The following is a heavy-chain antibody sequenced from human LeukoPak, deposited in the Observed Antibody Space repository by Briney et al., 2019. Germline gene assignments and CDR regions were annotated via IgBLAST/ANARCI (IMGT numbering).Heavy chain of an antibody. V-gene: IGHV3-7*01. Sequence: GGSLRLSCAASGFTFSSYWMSWVRQAPGKGLEWVANIKQDGSEKYYVDSVKGRFTISRDNAKNSLYLQMNSLRAEDTAVYYCARTSTTHYYYGMDVWGQGTTVTVSS. CDR2: IKQDGSEK. J-gene: IGHJ6*02. CDR1: GFTFSSYW. D-gene: IGHD4-17*01. CDR3: ARTSTTHYYYGMDV.